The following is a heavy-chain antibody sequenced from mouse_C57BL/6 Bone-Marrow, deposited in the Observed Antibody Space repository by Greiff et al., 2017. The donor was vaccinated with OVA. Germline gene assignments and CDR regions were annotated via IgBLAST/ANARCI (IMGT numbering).Heavy chain of an antibody. J-gene: IGHJ1*03. CDR1: GYTFTDYY. CDR2: INPNNGGT. Sequence: VQLQQSGPELVKPGASVKISCKASGYTFTDYYMNWVKQSHGKSLEWIGDINPNNGGTSYNQKFKGKATLTVDKSSSTAYMELRSLTSEDSAVYYCARPPTGYFDVWGKGTTVTVSS. CDR3: ARPPTGYFDV. V-gene: IGHV1-26*01.